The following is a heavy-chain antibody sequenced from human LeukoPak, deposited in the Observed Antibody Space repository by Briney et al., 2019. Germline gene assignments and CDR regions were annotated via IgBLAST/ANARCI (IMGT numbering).Heavy chain of an antibody. CDR3: AREGGVKRLDS. Sequence: SETLSLTCTVSGGSFSSYYWSWIRQPPGKGLEWIGYIYYSGTTNYNPSLQNRANISVDTSKNQFSLRLTSVTAADTAVYYCAREGGVKRLDSWGQGNLVTVSS. J-gene: IGHJ4*02. V-gene: IGHV4-59*12. CDR2: IYYSGTT. D-gene: IGHD3-16*01. CDR1: GGSFSSYY.